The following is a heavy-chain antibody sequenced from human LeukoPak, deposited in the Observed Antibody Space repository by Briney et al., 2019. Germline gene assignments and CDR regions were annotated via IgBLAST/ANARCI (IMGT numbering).Heavy chain of an antibody. CDR1: GYTFTGYY. CDR3: ARGSAYSSSWYEN. CDR2: INPNSGGT. J-gene: IGHJ4*02. Sequence: ASVKVSCKSSGYTFTGYYMHWVRQAPGQGLEWMGWINPNSGGTNYAQKFQGRVTMTRDTSISTAYMELSRLRSDDTAVYYCARGSAYSSSWYENWGQGILVTVSS. D-gene: IGHD6-13*01. V-gene: IGHV1-2*02.